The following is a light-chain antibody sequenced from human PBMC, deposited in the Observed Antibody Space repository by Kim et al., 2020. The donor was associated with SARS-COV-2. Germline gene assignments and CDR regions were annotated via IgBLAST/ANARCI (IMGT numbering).Light chain of an antibody. J-gene: IGKJ2*01. CDR1: QSLTTSY. V-gene: IGKV3-20*01. CDR2: GAS. CDR3: QHYGNSPFT. Sequence: LSLVEIPTFSCSASQSLTTSYLAWHHQKPGQAPRLLIYGASRRATGIPDRFSGSGSGTDFTLTISRLEPEYFAVYYCQHYGNSPFTFGQGTKLEI.